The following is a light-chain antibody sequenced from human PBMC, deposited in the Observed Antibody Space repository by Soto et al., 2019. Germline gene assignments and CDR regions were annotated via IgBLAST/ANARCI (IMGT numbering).Light chain of an antibody. Sequence: EIVLTQSPATLSLSPGERATLSCRASQSVSSYLAWYQQKPGQAPRLLIHDASNRATGIPARFSGSGSGTDFPLTIRSLEPEDFAVYYCQQRTNWWTFGQGTKVEIK. CDR3: QQRTNWWT. CDR1: QSVSSY. V-gene: IGKV3-11*01. J-gene: IGKJ1*01. CDR2: DAS.